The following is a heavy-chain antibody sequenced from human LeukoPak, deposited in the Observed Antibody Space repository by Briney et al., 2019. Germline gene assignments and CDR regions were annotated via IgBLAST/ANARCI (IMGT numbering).Heavy chain of an antibody. Sequence: ASVMVSCKASGYIFINHGIAWVRQEPGQGLDYMGWTSAYNGNTDYAQRLQGRVTMTTDTSTSTAYMELRSLRSDDTAVYYCARWGGSPNDYWGQGTLVTVSS. D-gene: IGHD1-26*01. CDR3: ARWGGSPNDY. V-gene: IGHV1-18*01. CDR1: GYIFINHG. J-gene: IGHJ4*02. CDR2: TSAYNGNT.